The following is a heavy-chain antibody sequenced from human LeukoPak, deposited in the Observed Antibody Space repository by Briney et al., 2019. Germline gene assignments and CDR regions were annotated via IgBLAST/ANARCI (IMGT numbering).Heavy chain of an antibody. J-gene: IGHJ3*02. Sequence: KPSETLSLTCAVYGASFSGYYWSWIRQPPGKGLEWIGEINNSGSTNYNPSLKSRVTISVDTSKNQFSLKLSSVSAADTAVYYCARGKWVVVVPAALRRDPRAFDIWGQGTMGTVSS. D-gene: IGHD2-2*01. V-gene: IGHV4-34*01. CDR3: ARGKWVVVVPAALRRDPRAFDI. CDR1: GASFSGYY. CDR2: INNSGST.